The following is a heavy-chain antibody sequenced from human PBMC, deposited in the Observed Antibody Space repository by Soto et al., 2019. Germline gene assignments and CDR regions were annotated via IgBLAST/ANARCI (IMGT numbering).Heavy chain of an antibody. CDR1: GFTFSSYA. CDR2: ISYDGGNK. D-gene: IGHD4-17*01. J-gene: IGHJ4*02. V-gene: IGHV3-30-3*01. CDR3: ARVGRLHYFDY. Sequence: QVQLVESGGGVVQPGRSLRLSCAASGFTFSSYAMHWVRQAPGKGLEWVAVISYDGGNKYYADSVKGRFTISRDNSKNTLYLQMNSLRAEDTAVYYCARVGRLHYFDYWGQGTLLTVSS.